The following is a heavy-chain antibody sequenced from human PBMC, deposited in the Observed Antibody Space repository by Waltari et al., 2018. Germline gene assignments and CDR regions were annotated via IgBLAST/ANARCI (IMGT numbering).Heavy chain of an antibody. CDR2: INHSGST. D-gene: IGHD3-16*02. J-gene: IGHJ4*02. V-gene: IGHV4-34*01. Sequence: QVQLQQWGAGLLKPSETLSLTCAVYGGSFSGYYWSGIRQPPGKGLEWIGEINHSGSTNYNPSLKSRVTISVDTSKNQFSLKLSSVTAADTAVYYCARTNFVYDYVWGSYRYFDYWGQGTLVTVSS. CDR3: ARTNFVYDYVWGSYRYFDY. CDR1: GGSFSGYY.